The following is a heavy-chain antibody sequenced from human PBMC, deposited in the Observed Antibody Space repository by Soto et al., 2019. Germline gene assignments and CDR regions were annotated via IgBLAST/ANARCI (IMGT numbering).Heavy chain of an antibody. D-gene: IGHD3-10*01. Sequence: SETLSLTGTVSGGSINTGYFYWSWIRQPPGQGLEWIGNIYHIGSPSYNQSLKGRPTISVDTSNNQFSLKRSSVTAAETSVYYFPTEKTVAPINMVRGRIIQTQSNRFDSLGQGTLVTFCS. CDR2: IYHIGSP. CDR1: GGSINTGYFY. V-gene: IGHV4-30-4*01. J-gene: IGHJ5*01. CDR3: PTEKTVAPINMVRGRIIQTQSNRFDS.